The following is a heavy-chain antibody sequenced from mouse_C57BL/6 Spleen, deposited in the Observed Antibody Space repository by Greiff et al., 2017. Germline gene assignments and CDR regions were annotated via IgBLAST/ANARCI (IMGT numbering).Heavy chain of an antibody. CDR1: GFTFSSYA. J-gene: IGHJ2*01. CDR2: ISDGGSYT. CDR3: ARDRSYYSNPYFDY. Sequence: EVQRVESGGGLVKPGGSLKLSCAASGFTFSSYAMSWVRQTPEKRLEWVATISDGGSYTYYPDNVKGRFTISRDNAKNNLYLQMSHLKSEDTAMYYCARDRSYYSNPYFDYWGQGTTLTVSS. D-gene: IGHD2-5*01. V-gene: IGHV5-4*01.